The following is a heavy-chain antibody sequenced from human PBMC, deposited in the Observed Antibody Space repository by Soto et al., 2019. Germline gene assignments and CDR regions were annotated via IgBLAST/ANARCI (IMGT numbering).Heavy chain of an antibody. Sequence: PGGSLRLSCAASGFTVSRSYMSWVRQAPGKGLEWVSLIYSGGGTYYADSVKGRFTISRDNSKNMFYLQMNSLRAEDTAVYYCAKNEAARSGYARSFDHWGQGTLVTVS. V-gene: IGHV3-53*01. CDR3: AKNEAARSGYARSFDH. D-gene: IGHD5-12*01. CDR1: GFTVSRSY. CDR2: IYSGGGT. J-gene: IGHJ4*02.